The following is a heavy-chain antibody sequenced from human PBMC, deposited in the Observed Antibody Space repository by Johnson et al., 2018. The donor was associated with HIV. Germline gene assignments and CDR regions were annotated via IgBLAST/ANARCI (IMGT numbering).Heavy chain of an antibody. V-gene: IGHV3-20*04. CDR2: INWNGGST. CDR1: GFTFDDYG. CDR3: ARDATPWGGDYVGYAFDL. D-gene: IGHD4-17*01. Sequence: VQLVESGGGVVRPGGSLRLSCAAFGFTFDDYGMSWVRQAPEKGLEWVSGINWNGGSTGYADSVKGRFTISRDNAKNSLYLQMNSLRAEDTALYYCARDATPWGGDYVGYAFDLWGQGTNVIVSS. J-gene: IGHJ3*01.